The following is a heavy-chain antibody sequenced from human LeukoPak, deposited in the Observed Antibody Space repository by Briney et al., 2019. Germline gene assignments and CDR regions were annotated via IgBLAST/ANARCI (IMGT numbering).Heavy chain of an antibody. CDR1: GFTFSSYS. J-gene: IGHJ4*02. CDR3: AKDRASYYYDSSGGFDY. CDR2: ISWNSGSI. D-gene: IGHD3-22*01. V-gene: IGHV3-9*03. Sequence: GGSLRLSCAASGFTFSSYSMNWVRQAPGKGLEWVSGISWNSGSIGYADSVKGRFTISRDNAKNSLYLQMNSLRAEDMALYYCAKDRASYYYDSSGGFDYWGQGTLVTVSS.